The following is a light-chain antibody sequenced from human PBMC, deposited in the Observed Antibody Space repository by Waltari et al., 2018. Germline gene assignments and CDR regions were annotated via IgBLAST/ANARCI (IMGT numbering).Light chain of an antibody. CDR1: SSYVGTYKY. CDR2: DVS. V-gene: IGLV2-14*03. Sequence: QSALTQPASVSGSPGQSIPISCIGTSSYVGTYKYVSWYQRHPGKAPKLLIYDVSHRPSGVSNRFSGSKSGNTASLTISGLQAEDGADYYCSSYTSSTTLLVFGTGTKVTVL. CDR3: SSYTSSTTLLV. J-gene: IGLJ1*01.